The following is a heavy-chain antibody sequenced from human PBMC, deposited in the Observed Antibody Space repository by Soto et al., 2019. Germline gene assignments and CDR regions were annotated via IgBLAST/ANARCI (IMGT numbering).Heavy chain of an antibody. CDR3: MTHAVIYSRGH. CDR2: IKTVTDGGTT. D-gene: IGHD6-25*01. Sequence: EVQLLESGGGLVQPGGSLRLSCAASGFSFSSYAMNWVRQAPGKGLEWVARIKTVTDGGTTDYAAPVKGRFFISRDDSKSTLYLQMNSLKTEDTAIYYCMTHAVIYSRGHWGQGTLVTVAS. J-gene: IGHJ4*02. CDR1: GFSFSSYA. V-gene: IGHV3-15*01.